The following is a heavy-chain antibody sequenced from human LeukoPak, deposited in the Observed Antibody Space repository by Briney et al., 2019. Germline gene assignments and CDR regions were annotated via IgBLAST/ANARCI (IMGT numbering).Heavy chain of an antibody. V-gene: IGHV4-61*01. D-gene: IGHD2-15*01. J-gene: IGHJ3*02. CDR3: ARDAGVYCSGGSRYHDAFDI. Sequence: SETLSLTCTVSGGSVSSGSYYWSWIRQPPGKGLEWIGYIYYSGSTNYNPSLKSRVTISVDTSKNQFSLKLSSVTAADTAVYYCARDAGVYCSGGSRYHDAFDIWGQGTMVTVSS. CDR1: GGSVSSGSYY. CDR2: IYYSGST.